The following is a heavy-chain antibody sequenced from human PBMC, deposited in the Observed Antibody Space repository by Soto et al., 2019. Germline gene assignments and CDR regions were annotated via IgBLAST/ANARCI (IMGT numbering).Heavy chain of an antibody. V-gene: IGHV1-18*01. J-gene: IGHJ4*02. D-gene: IGHD3-16*01. CDR1: GYSFTSYG. CDR2: ISAYTGNT. Sequence: QAQLVQSGAEVKKPGASVKVSCKASGYSFTSYGISWVRQAPGQGLEWMGWISAYTGNTKYAPKLQGRVTMTTDTSTTTAYMGLRSLRSDGTAVYYCLWGSSEFDYWGQGTLVPVSS. CDR3: LWGSSEFDY.